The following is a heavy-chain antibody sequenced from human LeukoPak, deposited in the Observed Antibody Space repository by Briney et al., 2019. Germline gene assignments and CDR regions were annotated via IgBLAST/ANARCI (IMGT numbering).Heavy chain of an antibody. CDR1: GYTFTNYF. V-gene: IGHV1-2*06. CDR3: ARGDIVVVVAALHGMDV. J-gene: IGHJ6*02. Sequence: ASVKVSCKASGYTFTNYFMHWVRQAPGQGLEWMGRINPNSGGTNYAQKFQGRVTMTRDTSISTAYMELSRLRSDDTAVYYCARGDIVVVVAALHGMDVWGQGTTVTVSS. CDR2: INPNSGGT. D-gene: IGHD2-15*01.